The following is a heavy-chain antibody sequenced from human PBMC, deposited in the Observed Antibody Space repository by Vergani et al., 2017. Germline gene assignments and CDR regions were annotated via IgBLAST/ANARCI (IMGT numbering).Heavy chain of an antibody. J-gene: IGHJ4*02. CDR2: INPNSGGT. D-gene: IGHD5-18*01. CDR3: ARETPSYSYGSSFDY. Sequence: QVQLVQSGAEVKKPGASVKVSCKASGYTFTGYYMHWVRQAPGQGLEWMGWINPNSGGTNYAQKFQGRVTMTRDTSISTAYMELSRLRSDDTAVYYCARETPSYSYGSSFDYWGQGTLVTVSS. CDR1: GYTFTGYY. V-gene: IGHV1-2*02.